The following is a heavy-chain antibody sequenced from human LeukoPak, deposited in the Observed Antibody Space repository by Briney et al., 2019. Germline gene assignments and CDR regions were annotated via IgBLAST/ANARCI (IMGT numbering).Heavy chain of an antibody. CDR1: GYTLTELS. CDR2: INPSGGST. CDR3: ARNSKGYCSGGGCYSGSFFDY. J-gene: IGHJ4*02. D-gene: IGHD2-15*01. V-gene: IGHV1-46*01. Sequence: GASVKVSCKVSGYTLTELSMHWVRQAPGQGLEWMGIINPSGGSTSYAQKFQGRVTMTRDTSTSTVYMELSSLRSEDTAVYYCARNSKGYCSGGGCYSGSFFDYWGQGTLVTVSS.